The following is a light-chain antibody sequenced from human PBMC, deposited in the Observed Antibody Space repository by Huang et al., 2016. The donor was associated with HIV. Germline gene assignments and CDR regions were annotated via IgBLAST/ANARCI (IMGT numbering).Light chain of an antibody. CDR2: AAS. CDR1: QGISNS. CDR3: QQYYSTPT. J-gene: IGKJ4*01. Sequence: DIQMTQSPSSLSASVGDRVTITCRASQGISNSLAWYQQKPGKAPKLLLYAASTLESGVPSRCSGSGSGTDYTLTISSLQPEDFATYYCQQYYSTPTFGGGTKVEIK. V-gene: IGKV1-NL1*01.